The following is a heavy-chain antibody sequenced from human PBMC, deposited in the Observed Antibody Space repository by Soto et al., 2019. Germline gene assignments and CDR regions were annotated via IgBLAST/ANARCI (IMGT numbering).Heavy chain of an antibody. CDR2: ISAYNGNT. D-gene: IGHD5-18*01. V-gene: IGHV1-18*01. CDR3: ARDERIQLWSHYYYYGMDV. CDR1: GYTFTSYG. Sequence: VSVKVSWKASGYTFTSYGSSWVRHAPGQGLEWMGWISAYNGNTNYAQKLQGRVTMTTDTSTSTAYMELRSLRSDDTAVYYCARDERIQLWSHYYYYGMDVWGQGTTVTVSS. J-gene: IGHJ6*02.